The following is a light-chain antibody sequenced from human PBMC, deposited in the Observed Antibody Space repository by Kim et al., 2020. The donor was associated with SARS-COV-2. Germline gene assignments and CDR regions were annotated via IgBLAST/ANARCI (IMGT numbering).Light chain of an antibody. V-gene: IGLV1-36*01. J-gene: IGLJ3*02. CDR2: SND. CDR3: AVWDDSLNAWV. Sequence: QSVVTQPPSVSEAPRQRVTISCSGTTSNIGKNAVNWYQQLPGKAPKLLIYSNDVLPSRVSDRFSGSKSGTSASLAISGLQSEDEADYYCAVWDDSLNAWVFGGGTKLTVL. CDR1: TSNIGKNA.